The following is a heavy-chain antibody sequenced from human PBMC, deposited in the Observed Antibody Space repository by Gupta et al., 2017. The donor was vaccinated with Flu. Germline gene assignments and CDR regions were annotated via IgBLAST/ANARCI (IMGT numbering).Heavy chain of an antibody. Sequence: EVQLVESGGGLVQPGGSLRLSCAASGFTVSSYDMSWVRRAAGKGLEWVSFIRSRGDTNQTDSVKGRFTRSRDNAKNLVQLQMNKMRVEDTAVYYCARGHWDSGGQGTMVTVSS. CDR1: GFTVSSYD. V-gene: IGHV3-48*03. CDR3: ARGHWDS. J-gene: IGHJ4*02. CDR2: IRSRGDT.